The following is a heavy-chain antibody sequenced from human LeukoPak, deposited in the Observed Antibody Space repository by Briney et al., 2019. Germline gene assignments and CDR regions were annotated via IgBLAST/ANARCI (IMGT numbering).Heavy chain of an antibody. CDR3: AGAPPYYDNNRGGFDY. D-gene: IGHD3-9*01. V-gene: IGHV3-13*01. CDR2: IGTAGDT. J-gene: IGHJ4*02. Sequence: GGSLRLSCAASGFTFSSYDMHWVRQATGKGLEWVSAIGTAGDTYYPDSVKGRFTISRDNSENTLYLQMNSLRAEDTAVYYCAGAPPYYDNNRGGFDYWGQGTLVTVSS. CDR1: GFTFSSYD.